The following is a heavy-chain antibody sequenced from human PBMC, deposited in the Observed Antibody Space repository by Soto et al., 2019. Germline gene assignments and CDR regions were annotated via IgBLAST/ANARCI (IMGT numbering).Heavy chain of an antibody. V-gene: IGHV3-30-3*01. CDR2: ISYDGSNK. CDR3: ARAYEGDYFDY. D-gene: IGHD3-16*01. Sequence: QVQLVESGGGVVQPGRSLRLSCVASGFTFSSYAMHWVRQAPGKGLEWVAVISYDGSNKYYADSVKGRFTISRDNSKNTLYLQMNSLRAEDTAVYYCARAYEGDYFDYWGQGTLVTVSS. CDR1: GFTFSSYA. J-gene: IGHJ4*02.